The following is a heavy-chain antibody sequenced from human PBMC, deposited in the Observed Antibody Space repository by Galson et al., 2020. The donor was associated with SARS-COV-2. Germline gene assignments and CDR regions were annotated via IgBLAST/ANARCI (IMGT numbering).Heavy chain of an antibody. CDR3: VREGVISEYYFYMDV. D-gene: IGHD2-21*01. J-gene: IGHJ6*03. CDR2: ITRGNTYT. CDR1: GFSFNAYN. Sequence: GESLKISCAASGFSFNAYNLNWVRQAPGKGLEWVSSITRGNTYTYYADSVKGRFTISRDDATNSLYLQMNSLRAEDTAVYHCVREGVISEYYFYMDVWGKGTTVTVS. V-gene: IGHV3-21*01.